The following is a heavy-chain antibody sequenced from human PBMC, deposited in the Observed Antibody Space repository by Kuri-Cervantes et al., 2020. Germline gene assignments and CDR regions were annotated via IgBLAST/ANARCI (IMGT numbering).Heavy chain of an antibody. J-gene: IGHJ4*02. CDR3: ARSITIFGPTVDY. D-gene: IGHD3-3*01. V-gene: IGHV3-33*08. CDR2: IWYDGSNK. Sequence: GGSLRLSCAASGFTFSSYGMHWVRQAPGKGLEWVAVIWYDGSNKYYADSVKGRFTISRDNSKNTLYLQMNSLRAEDTAVYYCARSITIFGPTVDYWGQGILVTVSS. CDR1: GFTFSSYG.